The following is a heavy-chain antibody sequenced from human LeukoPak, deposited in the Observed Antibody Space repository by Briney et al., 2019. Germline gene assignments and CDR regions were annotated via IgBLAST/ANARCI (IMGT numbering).Heavy chain of an antibody. D-gene: IGHD4-17*01. Sequence: SVKVPCKASGGTFSSYTISWVRQAPGQGLEWMGRIIPILGIANYAQKFQGRVTITADKSTSTAYMELSSLRSEDTAVYYCAREVYGDYIIYYYGMDVWGQGTTVTVSS. CDR3: AREVYGDYIIYYYGMDV. V-gene: IGHV1-69*04. CDR1: GGTFSSYT. CDR2: IIPILGIA. J-gene: IGHJ6*02.